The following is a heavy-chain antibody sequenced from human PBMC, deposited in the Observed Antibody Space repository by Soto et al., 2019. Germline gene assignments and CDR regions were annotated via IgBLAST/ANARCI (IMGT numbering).Heavy chain of an antibody. D-gene: IGHD6-19*01. CDR3: ARDWLARSFDY. V-gene: IGHV3-33*01. CDR1: GFSFSTFG. J-gene: IGHJ4*02. Sequence: QVQLVESGGGVVQPGRSLRLSCAASGFSFSTFGMHWIRQAPGKGLEWVAVISYDGSNKYYADSAKGRFTISRDTSKNAVLLQMNSLRAEDRAVYYCARDWLARSFDYWGQGTLVTVSS. CDR2: ISYDGSNK.